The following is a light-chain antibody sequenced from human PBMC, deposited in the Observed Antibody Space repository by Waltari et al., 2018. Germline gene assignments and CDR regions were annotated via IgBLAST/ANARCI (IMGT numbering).Light chain of an antibody. J-gene: IGKJ2*01. V-gene: IGKV4-1*01. CDR2: WAS. CDR3: QQYYDTPYT. Sequence: DIVMTQSPDSLAVSLGERATINCKSSQSVLFSSHNKNYLAWYQQKPEQPPQLLIYWASTRESGVPDRFAGSGSGTDFTLTISTLQAEDVAVYYCQQYYDTPYTFGQGTKLEIK. CDR1: QSVLFSSHNKNY.